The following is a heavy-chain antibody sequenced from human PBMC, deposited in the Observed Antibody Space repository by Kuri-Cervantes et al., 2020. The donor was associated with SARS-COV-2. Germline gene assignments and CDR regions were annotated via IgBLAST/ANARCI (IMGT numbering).Heavy chain of an antibody. CDR2: ISYDGSNK. V-gene: IGHV3-30-3*01. D-gene: IGHD7-27*01. CDR3: ARGARKLGSGHAFDI. J-gene: IGHJ3*02. Sequence: LSLSCADPGFTFSSYAMHWVRQAPGKGLERVAVISYDGSNKYYADSVKGRFTISRDNSKNTLYLQMNSLRAEDTAVYYCARGARKLGSGHAFDIWGQGTMVTVSS. CDR1: GFTFSSYA.